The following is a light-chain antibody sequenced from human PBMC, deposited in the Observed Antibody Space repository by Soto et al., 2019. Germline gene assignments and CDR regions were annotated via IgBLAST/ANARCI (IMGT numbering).Light chain of an antibody. CDR1: QAISNN. CDR3: QQANDWPPT. J-gene: IGKJ1*01. CDR2: DAS. Sequence: RVMTQSPGTLSVSPGERVTLSCRASQAISNNLAWYQQKPGQAPRLLIFDASTRATGIPARFSGSGSGTEFTLTISSLQSEDLAVYYCQQANDWPPTFGQGT. V-gene: IGKV3-15*01.